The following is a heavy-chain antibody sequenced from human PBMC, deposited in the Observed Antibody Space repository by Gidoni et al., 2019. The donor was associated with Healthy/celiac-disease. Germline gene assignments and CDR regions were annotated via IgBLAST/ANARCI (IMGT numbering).Heavy chain of an antibody. D-gene: IGHD3-22*01. Sequence: VQLLDSVGGLVQPGGSLRLSCAASGFTFGSYAMRWDRQAPGKGLEWVSARRGSGGSTYYADSVKGRCTISRDNSKNTLYLQMNSMRAEDTAVYYCAKGHSRITMIVVVITEFDYWGQGTLVTVSS. J-gene: IGHJ4*02. V-gene: IGHV3-23*01. CDR3: AKGHSRITMIVVVITEFDY. CDR2: RRGSGGST. CDR1: GFTFGSYA.